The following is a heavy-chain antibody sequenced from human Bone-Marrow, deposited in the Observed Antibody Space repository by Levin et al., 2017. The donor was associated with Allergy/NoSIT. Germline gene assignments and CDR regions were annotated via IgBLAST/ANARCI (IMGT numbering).Heavy chain of an antibody. CDR1: GFTFDDYA. CDR2: ISWNGGSP. CDR3: VKSGGLVWDLEGWNWFDH. D-gene: IGHD1-26*01. Sequence: GGSLRLSCAASGFTFDDYAMHWVRQAPGKGLEWVSGISWNGGSPGYADSVKGRFTIFRDNAKNSLYLQMNSLRAEDTAFYYCVKSGGLVWDLEGWNWFDHWGQGTLVTVSS. V-gene: IGHV3-9*01. J-gene: IGHJ5*02.